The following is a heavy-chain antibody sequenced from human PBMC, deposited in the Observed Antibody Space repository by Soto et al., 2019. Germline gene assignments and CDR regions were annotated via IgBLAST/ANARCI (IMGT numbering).Heavy chain of an antibody. V-gene: IGHV3-30-3*01. Sequence: GGSLRLSCGASGFTFRSYAMHWVRQTPGKGLEWVAVISYVGSNKHYADSVKGRFSISRDNSKNMLYLQMDSLSTEDTAVYYCVRSMIIVVRLIGLDYWGQGTLVTVS. D-gene: IGHD3-22*01. CDR1: GFTFRSYA. CDR3: VRSMIIVVRLIGLDY. CDR2: ISYVGSNK. J-gene: IGHJ4*02.